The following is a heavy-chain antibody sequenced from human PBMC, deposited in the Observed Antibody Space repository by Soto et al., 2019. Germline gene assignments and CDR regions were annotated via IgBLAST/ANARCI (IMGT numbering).Heavy chain of an antibody. V-gene: IGHV1-2*02. D-gene: IGHD4-4*01. J-gene: IGHJ5*02. CDR2: INPNSGGT. CDR1: ADTFTGYY. Sequence: ASVKVSCKAPADTFTGYYMHWVRQAPGQGLEWMGWINPNSGGTNYAQKFQGRVTMTRDTSISTAYMELSRLRSDDTAVYYGARMTTVTTLPPPWGQGTLVTVSS. CDR3: ARMTTVTTLPPP.